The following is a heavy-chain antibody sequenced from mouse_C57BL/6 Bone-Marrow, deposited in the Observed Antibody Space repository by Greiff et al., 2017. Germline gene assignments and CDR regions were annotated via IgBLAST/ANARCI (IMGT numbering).Heavy chain of an antibody. CDR2: IDPENGDT. Sequence: VQLKQSGAELVRPGASVKLSCTASGFNIKDDYMHWVKQRPEQGLEWIGWIDPENGDTEYASKFQGKATITADTSSNTAYLQLSSLTSEDTAVYYCTSYDYAMDYWGQGTSVTVSS. CDR3: TSYDYAMDY. D-gene: IGHD1-1*01. J-gene: IGHJ4*01. V-gene: IGHV14-4*01. CDR1: GFNIKDDY.